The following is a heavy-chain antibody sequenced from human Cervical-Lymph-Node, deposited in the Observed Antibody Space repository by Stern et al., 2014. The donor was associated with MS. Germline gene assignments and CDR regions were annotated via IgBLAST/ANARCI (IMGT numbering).Heavy chain of an antibody. V-gene: IGHV4-31*01. CDR3: ARAPIVVVPAASYYFDY. D-gene: IGHD2-2*01. CDR1: GGSISSGGFY. J-gene: IGHJ4*02. Sequence: QLQLQESGTGLVKPSQTLSLTCTVSGGSISSGGFYWSWIRQHPGKGLEWSGYLYYSGSTYYNPSLKSLVTISVDTSKNQFSLKLSAVTAADTAVYYCARAPIVVVPAASYYFDYWGQGTLVTVSS. CDR2: LYYSGST.